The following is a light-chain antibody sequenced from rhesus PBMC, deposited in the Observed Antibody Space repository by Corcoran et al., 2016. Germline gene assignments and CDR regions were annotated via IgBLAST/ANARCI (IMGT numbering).Light chain of an antibody. J-gene: IGKJ2*01. CDR1: ENVYNS. CDR3: QNGYGAPYG. Sequence: DIQMTQSPSSLSASVGDRVTITCRASENVYNSLNWYPQKPGKAPRPLIYKASILQSGVPSRFRGSGSRTDYTLTISSLQPEDVATNYCQNGYGAPYGCGQGTKVEIK. V-gene: IGKV1-74*01. CDR2: KAS.